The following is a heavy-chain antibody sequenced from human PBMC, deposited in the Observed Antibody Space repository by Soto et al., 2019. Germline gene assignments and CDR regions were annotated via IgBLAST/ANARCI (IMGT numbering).Heavy chain of an antibody. V-gene: IGHV3-21*01. CDR3: AVGTPGGFGY. CDR2: ISSSSSYI. CDR1: GCTFSSYS. Sequence: SGGPLRLSCAASGCTFSSYSMNWVRQAPGKGLEWVSSISSSSSYIYYADSVKGRFTISRDNAKNSLYLQMNSLRAEDTAVYYCAVGTPGGFGYWGQGTLVTVYS. J-gene: IGHJ4*02. D-gene: IGHD1-7*01.